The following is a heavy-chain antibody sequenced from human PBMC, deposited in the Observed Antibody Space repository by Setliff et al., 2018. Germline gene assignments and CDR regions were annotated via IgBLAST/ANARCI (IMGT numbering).Heavy chain of an antibody. J-gene: IGHJ4*02. V-gene: IGHV4-34*01. CDR3: ARGGTFRYFDF. CDR1: GMSFSEHY. CDR2: ISHTGST. Sequence: SETLSLTCAAYGMSFSEHYWAWIRQSPGKGLEWIGEISHTGSTNYNPSLKSRVTISVDTSKNQFSLKLRSVTAADTAVYYCARGGTFRYFDFWGQGAPVTVSS.